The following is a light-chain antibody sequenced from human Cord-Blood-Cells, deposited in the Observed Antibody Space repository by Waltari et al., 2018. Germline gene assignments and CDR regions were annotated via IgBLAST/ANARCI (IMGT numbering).Light chain of an antibody. CDR1: QSVSSY. V-gene: IGKV3-11*01. CDR2: DAS. J-gene: IGKJ1*01. CDR3: QQRSNWPPWT. Sequence: EIVLTQSPATLSLSPGERATLSCRASQSVSSYVAWYQQQPGQAPRILIYDASNRATGIPARFSGSGSGTDFTLTISSLEPEDFAVYYCQQRSNWPPWTFGQGTKVEIK.